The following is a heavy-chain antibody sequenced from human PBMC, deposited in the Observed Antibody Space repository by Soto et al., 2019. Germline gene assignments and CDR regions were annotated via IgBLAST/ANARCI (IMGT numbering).Heavy chain of an antibody. CDR3: ERGIEGWYQSRFYYGMDV. V-gene: IGHV4-61*01. CDR1: GGSVSSGSYY. Sequence: QVQLQESGPGLVKPSKTLSLTCTVSGGSVSSGSYYWSWIRQPPGKGLEWIGYIYYRGSTNYNPSLESRVTKSVDTSNNQFPRKRSSVTAADTAVYYSERGIEGWYQSRFYYGMDVWGQGTTVTVSS. J-gene: IGHJ6*02. CDR2: IYYRGST. D-gene: IGHD6-19*01.